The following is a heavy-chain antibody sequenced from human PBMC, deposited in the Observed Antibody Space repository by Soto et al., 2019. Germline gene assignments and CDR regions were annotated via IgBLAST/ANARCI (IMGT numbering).Heavy chain of an antibody. D-gene: IGHD6-13*01. V-gene: IGHV4-39*01. CDR2: IYYSGST. J-gene: IGHJ5*02. CDR3: ARPVSIAAAGPYNWFDP. Sequence: SETLSLTCTVSGGSISSSSYYWGWIRQPPGKGLEWIGSIYYSGSTYYNPSLKSRVTISVDTSKNQFSQKLSSVTAADTAVYYCARPVSIAAAGPYNWFDPWGQGTLVTVSS. CDR1: GGSISSSSYY.